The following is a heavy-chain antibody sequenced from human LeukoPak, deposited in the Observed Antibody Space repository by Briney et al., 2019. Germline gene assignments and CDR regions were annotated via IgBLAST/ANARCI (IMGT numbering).Heavy chain of an antibody. CDR1: GFTFSSYS. D-gene: IGHD3-22*01. CDR3: ARGGRDSSSYYVPDY. V-gene: IGHV3-21*01. CDR2: ISSSSSYI. Sequence: NPGGSLRLSCAASGFTFSSYSMNWVRQAPGKGLEWVSSISSSSSYIYYADSVKGRFTISKDNAKNSLYLQMNSLRAEDTAVYYCARGGRDSSSYYVPDYWGQGTLVTVSS. J-gene: IGHJ4*02.